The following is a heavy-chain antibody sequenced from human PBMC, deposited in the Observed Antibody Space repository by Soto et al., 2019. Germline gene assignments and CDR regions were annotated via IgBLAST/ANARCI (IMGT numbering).Heavy chain of an antibody. V-gene: IGHV3-23*01. D-gene: IGHD2-8*01. Sequence: GSLRLSCAASGFTFSSYAMSWVRQAPGKGLEWVSAISGSGGSTYYADSVKGRFTISRDNSKNTLYLQMNSLRAEDTAVYYCAKVRARVIVLMLFDHWGQGTLVTVSS. CDR2: ISGSGGST. J-gene: IGHJ4*02. CDR1: GFTFSSYA. CDR3: AKVRARVIVLMLFDH.